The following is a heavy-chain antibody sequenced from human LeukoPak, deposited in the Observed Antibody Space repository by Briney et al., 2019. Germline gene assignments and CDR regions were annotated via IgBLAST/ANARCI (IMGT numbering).Heavy chain of an antibody. CDR2: INHSGST. CDR3: ARGGGARSIDY. CDR1: GGSFSGYY. Sequence: SETLSLTCAVYGGSFSGYYWSWIRQPPGKGLEWIGEINHSGSTNYSPSLKSRVTISVDTSKNQFSLKLSSVTAADTAVYYCARGGGARSIDYWGQGTLVTVSS. V-gene: IGHV4-34*01. D-gene: IGHD3-10*01. J-gene: IGHJ4*02.